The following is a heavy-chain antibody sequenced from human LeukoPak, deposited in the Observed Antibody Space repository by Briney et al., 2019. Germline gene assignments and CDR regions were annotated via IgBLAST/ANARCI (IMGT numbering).Heavy chain of an antibody. D-gene: IGHD2-15*01. CDR2: ITGSGGST. Sequence: GSLRLSCAASGFTFISYAMSWVRQAPGKGLEWVSAITGSGGSTYYADSVKGRFTISRDNSKNTLYLQMNSLRAEDTAVYYCAKEGGWQAAGDYWGQGTLVTVSS. CDR1: GFTFISYA. CDR3: AKEGGWQAAGDY. J-gene: IGHJ4*02. V-gene: IGHV3-23*01.